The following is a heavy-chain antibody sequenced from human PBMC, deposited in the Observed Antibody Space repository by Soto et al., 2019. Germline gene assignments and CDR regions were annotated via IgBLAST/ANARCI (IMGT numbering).Heavy chain of an antibody. CDR3: ARVEMATPIWRY. CDR2: TRNKANSYTT. CDR1: GFTFSDHY. Sequence: EVQLVESGGGLVQPGGSLRLSCAASGFTFSDHYMDWVRQAPGKGLEWVGRTRNKANSYTTEYAASVKGRFTISRDDSKNSLYLQMNSLKTEDTAVYYCARVEMATPIWRYWGQGTLGTVSS. V-gene: IGHV3-72*01. D-gene: IGHD5-12*01. J-gene: IGHJ4*02.